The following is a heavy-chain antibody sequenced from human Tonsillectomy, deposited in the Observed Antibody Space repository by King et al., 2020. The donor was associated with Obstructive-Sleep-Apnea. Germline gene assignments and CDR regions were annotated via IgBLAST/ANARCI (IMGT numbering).Heavy chain of an antibody. CDR1: GFIFSSYA. J-gene: IGHJ4*02. Sequence: VQLVESGGGVVQPGRSLRLSCEASGFIFSSYAMHWVRQAPGKGLEGVELISYDGSDKYYAGSVKGRFSISRDNSKNTVYLQMNSLRVEDTAVYYCARDRSTGWRLFDSWGQGTLVTVSS. D-gene: IGHD6-19*01. CDR3: ARDRSTGWRLFDS. V-gene: IGHV3-30*04. CDR2: ISYDGSDK.